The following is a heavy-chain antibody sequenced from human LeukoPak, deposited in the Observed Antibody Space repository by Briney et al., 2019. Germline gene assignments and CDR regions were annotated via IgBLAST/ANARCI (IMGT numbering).Heavy chain of an antibody. J-gene: IGHJ4*02. CDR2: ISSSSSYI. V-gene: IGHV3-21*01. Sequence: KAGGSLRLFCAASGFTFSSYSMNWVRQAPGKGLEWVSSISSSSSYIYYADSVKGRFTICRDNAKNSLYLQMNSLRAEDTAVYYCARGYGSSGWVPDYWGQGTLVTVSS. CDR3: ARGYGSSGWVPDY. CDR1: GFTFSSYS. D-gene: IGHD6-19*01.